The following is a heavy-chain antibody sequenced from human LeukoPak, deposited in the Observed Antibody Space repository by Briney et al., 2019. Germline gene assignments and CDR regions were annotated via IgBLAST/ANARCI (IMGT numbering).Heavy chain of an antibody. D-gene: IGHD3-3*01. CDR1: GGTFSSYA. V-gene: IGHV1-69*13. J-gene: IGHJ4*02. CDR2: IIPVFGTA. CDR3: ARAPGSRYYGAS. Sequence: GASVKVSCKASGGTFSSYAISWVRQAPGQGLEWMGGIIPVFGTANYAQKFQGRVTITADESTSTAYMELSSLRSEDTAVYYCARAPGSRYYGASWGQGTLVTVSS.